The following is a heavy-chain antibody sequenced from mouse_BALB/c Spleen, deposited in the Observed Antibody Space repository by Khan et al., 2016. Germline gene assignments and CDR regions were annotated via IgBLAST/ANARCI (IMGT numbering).Heavy chain of an antibody. CDR3: ARRDDGGGAMDY. J-gene: IGHJ4*01. D-gene: IGHD2-3*01. CDR1: GFSLTSDG. Sequence: QVQLKESGPGLVAPSQSLSITCTVSGFSLTSDGVHWVRQPPGKGLEWLVVIWSDGSTTYNSALKSRLSISKDNSKSQVFLKMNSLQTDDTAMYYCARRDDGGGAMDYWGQGTSVTVSS. V-gene: IGHV2-6*02. CDR2: IWSDGST.